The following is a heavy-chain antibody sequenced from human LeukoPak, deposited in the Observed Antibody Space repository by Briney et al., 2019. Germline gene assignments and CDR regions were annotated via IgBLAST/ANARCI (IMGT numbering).Heavy chain of an antibody. CDR2: INEDGSEK. Sequence: GGSLRLYCAASGFPYRTYWMSWVRQAPGKGLEWVASINEDGSEKHSVDSVKGRFTVSRDNAENSLYLQMNSLRAEDTAVYYCGRPGTHWNYDYWGQGILVTISS. CDR1: GFPYRTYW. J-gene: IGHJ4*02. V-gene: IGHV3-7*01. D-gene: IGHD1-7*01. CDR3: GRPGTHWNYDY.